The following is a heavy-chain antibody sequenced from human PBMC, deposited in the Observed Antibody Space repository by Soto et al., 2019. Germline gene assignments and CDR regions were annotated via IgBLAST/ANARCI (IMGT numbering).Heavy chain of an antibody. Sequence: EVALLESGRGLVQPGGSLRLSCEVSGVAFSFYSMSWVRQAPGKGLEWVASISGNGATTYYAASGKGRFTFSRDNSKNTVHLQMNSLRGEDTAVYYCAKDRGGFTSGWEFFDFWGQGTLVTVSS. D-gene: IGHD6-19*01. CDR1: GVAFSFYS. CDR3: AKDRGGFTSGWEFFDF. J-gene: IGHJ4*02. CDR2: ISGNGATT. V-gene: IGHV3-23*01.